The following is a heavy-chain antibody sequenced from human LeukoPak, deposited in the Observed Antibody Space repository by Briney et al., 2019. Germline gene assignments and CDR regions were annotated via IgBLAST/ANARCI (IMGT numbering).Heavy chain of an antibody. J-gene: IGHJ4*02. Sequence: GGSLRLSCAASGYTFDDYGMSWVRQAPGKGLEWVSGINWNGGSTGYADSVKGRFTISRDHAKNYLYLQMNRLRAEDTALYHCARHREYGGSWVPDYWGQGTLVTVSS. V-gene: IGHV3-20*01. CDR2: INWNGGST. D-gene: IGHD1-26*01. CDR1: GYTFDDYG. CDR3: ARHREYGGSWVPDY.